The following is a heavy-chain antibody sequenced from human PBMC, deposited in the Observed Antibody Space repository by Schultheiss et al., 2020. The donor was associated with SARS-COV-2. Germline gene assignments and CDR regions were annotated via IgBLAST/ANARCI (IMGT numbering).Heavy chain of an antibody. V-gene: IGHV5-51*01. D-gene: IGHD3-22*01. CDR1: GYSFTSYW. CDR2: IYPGDSDT. J-gene: IGHJ4*02. CDR3: ARQEDEGDYYDSSGYYGVFDY. Sequence: GESLKISCKGSGYSFTSYWIGWVRQMPGKGLEWMGIIYPGDSDTRYSPSFQGQVTISADKSISTAYLQWSSLKASDTAMYYCARQEDEGDYYDSSGYYGVFDYWGQGTLVTVSS.